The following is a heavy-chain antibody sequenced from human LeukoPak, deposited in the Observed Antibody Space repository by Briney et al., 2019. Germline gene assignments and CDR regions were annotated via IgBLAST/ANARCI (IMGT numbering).Heavy chain of an antibody. CDR1: GYTFTGYY. CDR2: INPNSGGT. V-gene: IGHV1-2*02. D-gene: IGHD3-10*01. CDR3: ARVRLWFGEFQP. Sequence: GASVKVSCKASGYTFTGYYMHWVRQAPGQGLEWMGWINPNSGGTNYAQKFQSRVTMTRDTSISTAYMELSRLRSDDTAVYYCARVRLWFGEFQPWGQGTLVTVSS. J-gene: IGHJ5*02.